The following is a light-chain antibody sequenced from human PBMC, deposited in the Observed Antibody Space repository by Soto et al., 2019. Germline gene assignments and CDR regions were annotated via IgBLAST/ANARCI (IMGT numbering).Light chain of an antibody. Sequence: QSALTQPASVSGSPGQSITISFTGTSSDVGSYNLVSWYQQYPGKVPKLMIYEDSKRPSGVSNRFSGSKSGNTASLTISGLQAEDEADYYCCSYAGSSTVVFGGGTKVTVL. CDR3: CSYAGSSTVV. CDR1: SSDVGSYNL. V-gene: IGLV2-23*01. CDR2: EDS. J-gene: IGLJ2*01.